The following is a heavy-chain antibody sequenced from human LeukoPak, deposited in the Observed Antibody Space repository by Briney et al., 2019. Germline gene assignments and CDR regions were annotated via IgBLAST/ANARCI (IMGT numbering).Heavy chain of an antibody. V-gene: IGHV1-2*02. CDR3: ARVQGANIAAAVKGFSAYYYMDV. D-gene: IGHD6-13*01. Sequence: ASVKVSCKASGYTFTGYYMHWVRQAPGQGLEWMGWINPNSGGTNYAQKLQGRVTMTTDTSTSTAYMELRSLRSDDTAVYYCARVQGANIAAAVKGFSAYYYMDVWGKGTTVTVSS. J-gene: IGHJ6*03. CDR1: GYTFTGYY. CDR2: INPNSGGT.